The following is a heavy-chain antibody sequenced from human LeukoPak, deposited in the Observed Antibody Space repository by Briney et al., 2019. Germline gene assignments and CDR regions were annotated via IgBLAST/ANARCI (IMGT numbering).Heavy chain of an antibody. CDR1: GGTFSSYA. D-gene: IGHD3-22*01. J-gene: IGHJ3*02. Sequence: VASVKVSCKASGGTFSSYAISWVRQAPGQGLEWMGGIIPIFGTANYAQKFQGRVTITADESTSTAYMELSSLRSEDTAVYYCARVLNTNYYDSSGYPGAFDIWGQGTMVTVSS. CDR2: IIPIFGTA. CDR3: ARVLNTNYYDSSGYPGAFDI. V-gene: IGHV1-69*13.